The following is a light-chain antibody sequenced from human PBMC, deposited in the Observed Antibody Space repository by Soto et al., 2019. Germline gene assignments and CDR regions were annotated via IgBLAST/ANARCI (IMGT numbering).Light chain of an antibody. CDR1: SSDIGSYDL. CDR2: EVT. V-gene: IGLV2-23*02. J-gene: IGLJ1*01. CDR3: CSFADFTYV. Sequence: QSVLTQPASVSGSPGQSMTISCTGTSSDIGSYDLVSWYQQHPGTAPKLIIYEVTKRPSGVSTRFSGSKSGNTASLTISGLQAVDEADYYCCSFADFTYVFGTGTKVTAL.